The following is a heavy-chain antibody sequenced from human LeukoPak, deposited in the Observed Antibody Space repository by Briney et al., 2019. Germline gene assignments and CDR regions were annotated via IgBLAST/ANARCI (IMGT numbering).Heavy chain of an antibody. Sequence: SETLSLICTVSGGSISSHYWSWIRQPPGKELEWIGYIYYSGSTNYNPSLKSRVTISVDTSKNQFSLKLSSVTAADTAVYYCAGFNYYDSSGYYYGAFDIWGQGTMVTVSS. CDR2: IYYSGST. D-gene: IGHD3-22*01. CDR3: AGFNYYDSSGYYYGAFDI. J-gene: IGHJ3*02. V-gene: IGHV4-59*11. CDR1: GGSISSHY.